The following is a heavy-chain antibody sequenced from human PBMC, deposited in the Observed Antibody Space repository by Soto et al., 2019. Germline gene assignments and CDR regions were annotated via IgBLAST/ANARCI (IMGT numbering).Heavy chain of an antibody. CDR2: IKQDGSEK. D-gene: IGHD6-13*01. CDR3: ARDARSGIAAAGYEGSDY. CDR1: GFTFSSYW. V-gene: IGHV3-7*01. Sequence: GGSLRLSCAASGFTFSSYWMSWVRQAPGKGLEWVANIKQDGSEKYYVDSVKGRFTISRDNAKNSLYLQMNSLGAEDTAVYYCARDARSGIAAAGYEGSDYWGQGTLVTVSS. J-gene: IGHJ4*02.